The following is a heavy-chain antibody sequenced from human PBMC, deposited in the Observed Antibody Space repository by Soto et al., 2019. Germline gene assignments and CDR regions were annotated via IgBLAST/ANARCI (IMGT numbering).Heavy chain of an antibody. D-gene: IGHD6-19*01. CDR3: AKGGRQWLVTSDFNY. J-gene: IGHJ4*02. CDR1: GFTFSDYA. CDR2: VSHDERNT. V-gene: IGHV3-30*18. Sequence: VQLVESGGGVVQPGRSLRLSCAASGFTFSDYAMHWVRQAPGKGLEWVAVVSHDERNTHYADSVKGRITISRDSSKNTVSLEMTSLRAEDTAVYYCAKGGRQWLVTSDFNYWGQGALVTVSS.